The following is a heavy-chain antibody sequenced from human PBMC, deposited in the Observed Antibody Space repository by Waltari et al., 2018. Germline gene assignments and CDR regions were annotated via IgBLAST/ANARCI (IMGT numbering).Heavy chain of an antibody. CDR1: GGSVSGGYS. V-gene: IGHV4-30-2*01. Sequence: QQQLQESGSGLLKPSQTLSLTCAVAGGSVSGGYSWTWIRQPPGKGLEWIGYIYFSGHTYYNPSLKSRATISRGTSSNQFSLKLTSVTAADTAVYYCARALSRTEAGTFFDSWGRGTLVAVSS. D-gene: IGHD6-19*01. J-gene: IGHJ4*02. CDR2: IYFSGHT. CDR3: ARALSRTEAGTFFDS.